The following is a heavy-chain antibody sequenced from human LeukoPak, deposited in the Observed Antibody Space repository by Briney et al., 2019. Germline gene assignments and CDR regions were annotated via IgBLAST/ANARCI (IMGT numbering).Heavy chain of an antibody. J-gene: IGHJ4*02. D-gene: IGHD2-15*01. CDR3: ARHVICGGGNCYGAALDY. CDR1: GGTFSSYA. CDR2: IIPIFGTA. V-gene: IGHV1-69*05. Sequence: ASVKVSCKASGGTFSSYAISWVRQAPGQGLEWMGGIIPIFGTANYAQKFQGRVTITTDESTSTAYMELSSLRSEDTAVYYCARHVICGGGNCYGAALDYWGQGTLVTVSS.